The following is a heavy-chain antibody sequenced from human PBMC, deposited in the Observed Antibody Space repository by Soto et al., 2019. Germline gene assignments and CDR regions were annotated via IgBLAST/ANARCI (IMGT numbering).Heavy chain of an antibody. CDR1: GYHFPSYG. J-gene: IGHJ4*02. CDR3: VRDLEGAGRYYTDD. Sequence: ASVKVSCKASGYHFPSYGITWVRQVPGQGLEWMGWISVHNGNTNYEQKLPGRVPMTTDTSTSTAYMELRSLRSDDTAVSYCVRDLEGAGRYYTDDWGPGTLVTVSS. CDR2: ISVHNGNT. V-gene: IGHV1-18*01. D-gene: IGHD3-10*01.